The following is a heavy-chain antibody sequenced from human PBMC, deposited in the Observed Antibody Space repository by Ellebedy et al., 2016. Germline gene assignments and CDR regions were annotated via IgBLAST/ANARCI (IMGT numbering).Heavy chain of an antibody. CDR3: ARHKWFGENWFNP. CDR2: AYYSGNT. CDR1: SGSVINNDFY. J-gene: IGHJ5*02. V-gene: IGHV4-39*01. D-gene: IGHD3-10*01. Sequence: GSLRLSXTISSGSVINNDFYWAWIRQPPGKGLEWIGTAYYSGNTYYNPSLKSRVAISVDTSKNQFSVNLTSVTAADTAVYFCARHKWFGENWFNPWGQGILVTVSS.